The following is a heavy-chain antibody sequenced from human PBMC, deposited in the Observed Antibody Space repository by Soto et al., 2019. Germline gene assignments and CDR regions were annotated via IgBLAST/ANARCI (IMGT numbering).Heavy chain of an antibody. D-gene: IGHD6-13*01. J-gene: IGHJ4*02. CDR3: ARGGRSSSYYYFDY. Sequence: SETLSLTCTVSGGSISSSSYYWGWIRQPPGKGLEWIGSIYYSGSTYYNPSLKSRVTISVDTSKNQFSLKLSSVTAADTAVYYCARGGRSSSYYYFDYWGQGTLVTVSS. CDR1: GGSISSSSYY. CDR2: IYYSGST. V-gene: IGHV4-39*01.